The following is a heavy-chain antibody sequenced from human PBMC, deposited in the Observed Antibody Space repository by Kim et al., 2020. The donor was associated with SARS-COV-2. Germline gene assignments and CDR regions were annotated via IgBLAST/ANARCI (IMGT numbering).Heavy chain of an antibody. CDR2: ISSSGSTI. J-gene: IGHJ6*03. CDR3: ARVAGGGYDYYYYMDV. D-gene: IGHD6-19*01. CDR1: GFTFSDYY. Sequence: GGSLRLSCAASGFTFSDYYMSWIRQAPGKGLEWVSYISSSGSTIYYADSVKGRFSISRDNAKNSRYLQMNSLRAEDTAVYYCARVAGGGYDYYYYMDVWGKGTTVTVSS. V-gene: IGHV3-11*01.